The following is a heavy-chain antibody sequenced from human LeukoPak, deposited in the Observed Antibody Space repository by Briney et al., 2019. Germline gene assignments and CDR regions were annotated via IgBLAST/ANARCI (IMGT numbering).Heavy chain of an antibody. Sequence: PGGSLRLSCAASGFTFSSYAMSWVRQAPGKGLEWVSVITPNGGNTYYADSVKGRFKISRDNSKNTLYLQMNSLRADDTAVYYCVKGGLPGTHYFDYWGQGILVTVSS. V-gene: IGHV3-23*01. CDR3: VKGGLPGTHYFDY. CDR1: GFTFSSYA. CDR2: ITPNGGNT. D-gene: IGHD2-2*01. J-gene: IGHJ4*02.